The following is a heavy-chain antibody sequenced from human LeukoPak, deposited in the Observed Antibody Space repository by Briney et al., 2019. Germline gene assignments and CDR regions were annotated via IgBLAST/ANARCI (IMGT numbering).Heavy chain of an antibody. CDR2: ISGSGGST. J-gene: IGHJ4*02. CDR3: VSGVDY. V-gene: IGHV3-23*01. Sequence: GGSLRLSCAASGLTFSSYAMSWVRHAPGKGLESVSAISGSGGSTYYADSVKGRFTISRDNSKNTLYLQMNSLRTEDTAVYYCVSGVDYWGQGTLVTVSS. CDR1: GLTFSSYA. D-gene: IGHD6-25*01.